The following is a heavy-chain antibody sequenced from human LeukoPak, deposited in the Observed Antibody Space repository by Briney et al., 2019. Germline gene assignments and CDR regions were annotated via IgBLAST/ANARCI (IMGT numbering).Heavy chain of an antibody. CDR2: VTPSGGNT. CDR3: AKDQEHDGDYHLGVFDY. CDR1: GFTFSNYW. J-gene: IGHJ4*02. D-gene: IGHD4-17*01. Sequence: QSGGSLRLSCAASGFTFSNYWMSWVRQAPGKGLEWVSAVTPSGGNTYYSDSVRGRFTISRDNSKSTLYLQMNSLRADDTAIYYCAKDQEHDGDYHLGVFDYWGQGTLVTVSS. V-gene: IGHV3-23*01.